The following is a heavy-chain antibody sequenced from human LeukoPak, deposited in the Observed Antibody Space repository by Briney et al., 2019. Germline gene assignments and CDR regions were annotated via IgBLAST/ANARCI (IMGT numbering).Heavy chain of an antibody. Sequence: GASVKVSCKVSGYTLSELSMHWVRQAPGKGLEWMGGFDPEDGETIYAQKFQGRATMTEDTSTDTAYMELSSLRSEDTAVCYCATHSGYDPSVDHWGQGTLVTVSS. V-gene: IGHV1-24*01. CDR3: ATHSGYDPSVDH. CDR1: GYTLSELS. D-gene: IGHD5-12*01. CDR2: FDPEDGET. J-gene: IGHJ4*02.